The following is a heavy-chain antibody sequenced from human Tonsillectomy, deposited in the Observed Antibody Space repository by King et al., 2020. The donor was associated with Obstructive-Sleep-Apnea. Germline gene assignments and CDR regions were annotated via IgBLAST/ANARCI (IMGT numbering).Heavy chain of an antibody. Sequence: VQLVESGGGVVQPGGSLRLSCGASGFSFSSYGMHLVRQAPGKGLEWVAFIRYDGSNAYYADSVKGRFTISRDNSKNTLFLQMTGLRPEDTAVYHCAKRGCHDDSSGYYYFDYWGQGTVVTVSP. J-gene: IGHJ4*02. CDR3: AKRGCHDDSSGYYYFDY. D-gene: IGHD3-22*01. CDR1: GFSFSSYG. V-gene: IGHV3-30*02. CDR2: IRYDGSNA.